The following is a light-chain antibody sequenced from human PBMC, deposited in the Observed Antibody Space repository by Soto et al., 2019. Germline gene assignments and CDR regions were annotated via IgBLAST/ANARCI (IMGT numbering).Light chain of an antibody. CDR1: QGVSSW. CDR3: QQYNGYFRT. J-gene: IGKJ1*01. V-gene: IGKV1-5*03. Sequence: DIQMTQSPSTLSASVGDRVTITCRASQGVSSWLAWHQQKAGKAPKLLIYKASSLESGVPSRFSGSGSGTEFTLTISSLQPDDFATYYCQQYNGYFRTFGQGTKVEIK. CDR2: KAS.